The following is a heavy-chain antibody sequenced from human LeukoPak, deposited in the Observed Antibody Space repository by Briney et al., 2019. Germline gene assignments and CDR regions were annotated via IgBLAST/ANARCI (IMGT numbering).Heavy chain of an antibody. D-gene: IGHD2-15*01. CDR3: AKDWEKSRDIVVVVAATPAFS. Sequence: GGSLRLSCAASGFIFSSAWMTWVRQAPGKGLEWVGHIKNKSNGETTDYAAPVKGRFIISRDDSKNTLYLQMNSLRAEDTAVYYCAKDWEKSRDIVVVVAATPAFSGGQGTLVTVSS. J-gene: IGHJ4*02. V-gene: IGHV3-15*01. CDR2: IKNKSNGETT. CDR1: GFIFSSAW.